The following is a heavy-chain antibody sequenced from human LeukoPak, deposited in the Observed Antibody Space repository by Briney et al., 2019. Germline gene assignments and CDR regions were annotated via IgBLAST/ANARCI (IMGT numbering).Heavy chain of an antibody. CDR1: GGSFSGYY. V-gene: IGHV4-34*01. CDR3: ARLIWIDP. CDR2: INHSGST. J-gene: IGHJ5*02. Sequence: SETLSLTCAVYGGSFSGYYWSWIRQPPGKGLEWIGEINHSGSTNYNPSLKSRVTISVDTSKNQFSLKLSSVTAADTAVYYCARLIWIDPWGQGTLVTVSS. D-gene: IGHD3-16*01.